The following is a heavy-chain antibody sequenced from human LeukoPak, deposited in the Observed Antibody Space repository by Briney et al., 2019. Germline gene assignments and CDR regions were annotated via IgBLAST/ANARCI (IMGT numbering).Heavy chain of an antibody. J-gene: IGHJ5*02. CDR1: GFTFSSYA. CDR3: ARAREAAAGKYNWFDP. V-gene: IGHV3-23*01. CDR2: ISGSGGST. D-gene: IGHD6-13*01. Sequence: PGGSLRLSCAASGFTFSSYAMSWVRQAPGKGLEWVSAISGSGGSTYYADSVKGRFTISRDNSKNTLYLQMNSLRAEDTAVYYCARAREAAAGKYNWFDPWGQGTLVTVSS.